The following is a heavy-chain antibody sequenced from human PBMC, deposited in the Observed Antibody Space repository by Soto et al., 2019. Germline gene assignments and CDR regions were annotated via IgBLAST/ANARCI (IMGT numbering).Heavy chain of an antibody. CDR1: GFTFSSYS. J-gene: IGHJ4*02. V-gene: IGHV5-51*01. CDR2: IFSSDSSA. Sequence: GESLKIACNASGFTFSSYSLGWVRHMPGKGLQWMGNIFSSDSSAKYSPSFVGQVTISVDRSINTAYLQWSSLKASDTAIYYCGTWRGSSWFDYWGRGTLVTVSS. D-gene: IGHD2-2*01. CDR3: GTWRGSSWFDY.